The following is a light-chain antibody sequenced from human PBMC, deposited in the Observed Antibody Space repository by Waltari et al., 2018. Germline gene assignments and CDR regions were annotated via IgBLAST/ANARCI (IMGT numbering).Light chain of an antibody. V-gene: IGLV2-23*02. CDR3: CSYVGGSSLI. CDR1: SSDVGSYNL. CDR2: EVI. J-gene: IGLJ2*01. Sequence: QSALAQPASVSGSPAQSITISCTGTSSDVGSYNLVSWYQQHPGKVPKLRIYEVIKRPAGVSYRFSGSKSGNTASLTISGLQAEDEADYYCCSYVGGSSLIFGGGTKLTVL.